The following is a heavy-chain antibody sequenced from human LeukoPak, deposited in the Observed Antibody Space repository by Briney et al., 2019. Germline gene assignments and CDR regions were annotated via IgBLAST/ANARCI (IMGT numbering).Heavy chain of an antibody. J-gene: IGHJ5*02. CDR2: MNPNSGNT. CDR3: ARGRYCSSTSCFDDENWFDP. D-gene: IGHD2-2*01. V-gene: IGHV1-8*03. CDR1: GDTFTSYD. Sequence: ASVKVSCKASGDTFTSYDINWVRHATGQGLEWMGWMNPNSGNTGYAQKFQGRVTITRNTSISTAYMELSSLRSEDTAVYYCARGRYCSSTSCFDDENWFDPWGQGTLVTVSS.